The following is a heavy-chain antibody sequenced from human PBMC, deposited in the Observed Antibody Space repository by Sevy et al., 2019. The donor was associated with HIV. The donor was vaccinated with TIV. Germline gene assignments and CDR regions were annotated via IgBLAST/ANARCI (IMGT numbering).Heavy chain of an antibody. D-gene: IGHD3-10*01. J-gene: IGHJ4*02. CDR2: IWHDGNYK. V-gene: IGHV3-33*01. Sequence: GGSLRLSCGASGFAFSRYGMHWVRQAPGKGLEWVAVIWHDGNYKYYADSVKGRFTISRDNSKNTLYLQMNSLRGDDSAVYFSARDPLYYSHRDSYHLKYYFDYWGQGTQVTVSS. CDR1: GFAFSRYG. CDR3: ARDPLYYSHRDSYHLKYYFDY.